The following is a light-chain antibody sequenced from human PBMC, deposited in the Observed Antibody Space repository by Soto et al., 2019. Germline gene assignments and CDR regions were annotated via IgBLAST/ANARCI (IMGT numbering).Light chain of an antibody. V-gene: IGKV3-20*01. Sequence: EIVLTQSPGTLSVSPGERATVSCRASQTVSSGFLAWYQQKVGQAPRLLIYGASTRATGIPDRFSGSGSGTDFTLTISRLEPEDFAVYYCQQYGSSGTFGQGTKVDIK. CDR3: QQYGSSGT. CDR2: GAS. J-gene: IGKJ1*01. CDR1: QTVSSGF.